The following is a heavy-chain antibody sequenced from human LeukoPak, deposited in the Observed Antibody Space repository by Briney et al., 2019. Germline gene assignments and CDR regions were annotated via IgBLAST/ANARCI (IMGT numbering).Heavy chain of an antibody. D-gene: IGHD6-19*01. V-gene: IGHV3-23*01. CDR2: ISASGGST. J-gene: IGHJ4*02. CDR3: AKDEKGYIAVAGTQFDY. CDR1: GFTFSSFA. Sequence: GVSLRLSCAASGFTFSSFAMSWVRQAPGKGLEWISVISASGGSTYYADSVKGRFTISRDNSKNTLHLQMNSLRAEDTAVYYCAKDEKGYIAVAGTQFDYWGQGTLVTVSS.